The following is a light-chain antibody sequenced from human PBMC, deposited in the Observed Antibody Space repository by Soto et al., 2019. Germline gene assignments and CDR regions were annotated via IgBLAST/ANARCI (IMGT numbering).Light chain of an antibody. CDR2: DAS. J-gene: IGKJ4*02. Sequence: QSTVTLSLSPGEKATLSCTVSQPGRNSWLAWYQQKPGKAPRFLIYDASSRASGVPERFSGGGSGTEFTLTISRLQPDDFAVYYCQQYSSYSLTFGGGTKVDI. CDR3: QQYSSYSLT. V-gene: IGKV3-20*01. CDR1: QPGRNSW.